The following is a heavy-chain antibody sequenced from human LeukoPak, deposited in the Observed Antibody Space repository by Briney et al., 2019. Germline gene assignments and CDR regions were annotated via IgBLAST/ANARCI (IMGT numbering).Heavy chain of an antibody. CDR2: IYPGDSDT. V-gene: IGHV5-51*01. CDR1: GYSFTSYW. Sequence: GESLKISCKGSGYSFTSYWIGWVRQMPGKGLEWMGIIYPGDSDTRYSPSFQGQVTISADKSISTAYLQWSSLKASDTAMYYCASTTIAVAGPSNHANYYYYYGMDVWGQGTTVTVSS. CDR3: ASTTIAVAGPSNHANYYYYYGMDV. D-gene: IGHD6-19*01. J-gene: IGHJ6*02.